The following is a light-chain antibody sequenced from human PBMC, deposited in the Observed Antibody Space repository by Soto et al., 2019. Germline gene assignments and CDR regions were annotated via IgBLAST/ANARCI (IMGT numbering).Light chain of an antibody. CDR3: QQYNTKPWT. J-gene: IGKJ1*01. V-gene: IGKV1-5*03. CDR1: QTIGSW. Sequence: DIQMTQSPSTLSASVGDRVTITCRASQTIGSWLAWFQQKAGKAPKLLIYYVSGLESGVPSRFSGSGSGTEFTLTISSLQPDDFATYYCQQYNTKPWTFGQGTKVEMK. CDR2: YVS.